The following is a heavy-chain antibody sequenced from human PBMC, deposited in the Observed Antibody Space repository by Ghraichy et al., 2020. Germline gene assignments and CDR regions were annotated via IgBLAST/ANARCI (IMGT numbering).Heavy chain of an antibody. CDR3: ARDGSERSVEY. Sequence: SETLSLTCTVSGGSVSSNYWSWIRQPPGKGLEWIGCYYDRGSTSYNPSLKSRVTISVDTSKNQVSLKLRSVTAADTAVYYCARDGSERSVEYWGQGTLVTVSS. CDR2: YYDRGST. CDR1: GGSVSSNY. J-gene: IGHJ4*02. D-gene: IGHD3-10*01. V-gene: IGHV4-59*02.